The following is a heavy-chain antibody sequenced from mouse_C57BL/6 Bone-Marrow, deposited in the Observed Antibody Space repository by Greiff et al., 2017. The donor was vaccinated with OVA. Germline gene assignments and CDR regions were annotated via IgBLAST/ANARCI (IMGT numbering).Heavy chain of an antibody. J-gene: IGHJ1*03. CDR2: IYPRSGNT. CDR3: ARYDYDVYWYFDV. Sequence: VKVVESGAELARPGASVKLSCKASGYTFTSYGISWVKQRTGQGLEWIGEIYPRSGNTYYNEKFKGKATLTADKSSSTAYMELRSLTSEDSAVYFCARYDYDVYWYFDVWGTGTTVTVSS. D-gene: IGHD2-4*01. CDR1: GYTFTSYG. V-gene: IGHV1-81*01.